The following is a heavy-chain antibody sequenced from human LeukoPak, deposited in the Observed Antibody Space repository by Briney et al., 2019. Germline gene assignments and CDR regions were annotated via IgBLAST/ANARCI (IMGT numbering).Heavy chain of an antibody. CDR3: ARHASLILHPPVRGDTYYFDY. CDR2: IYYSGST. D-gene: IGHD3-10*01. J-gene: IGHJ4*02. CDR1: GGSISSCY. V-gene: IGHV4-59*08. Sequence: PETLSLTCSVSGGSISSCYWSWIRQPPGKGLEWIGYIYYSGSTNYNPSLKSRVTISVDTSKNQFSLKLSSVTAADTAVYYCARHASLILHPPVRGDTYYFDYWGQGTLVTVSS.